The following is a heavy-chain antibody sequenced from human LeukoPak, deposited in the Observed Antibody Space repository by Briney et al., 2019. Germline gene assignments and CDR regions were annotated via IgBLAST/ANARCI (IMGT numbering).Heavy chain of an antibody. J-gene: IGHJ4*02. CDR2: NNGDGSTT. Sequence: GGSLRLSCVASGFSLSGYWMYWVRQAPGKGLMYISRNNGDGSTTNYADVVKGRFTMSRDNVKNTLYLQMNSLRVEDTAVYYCASHWGGYWGQGTLVTVSS. D-gene: IGHD3-16*01. V-gene: IGHV3-74*01. CDR1: GFSLSGYW. CDR3: ASHWGGY.